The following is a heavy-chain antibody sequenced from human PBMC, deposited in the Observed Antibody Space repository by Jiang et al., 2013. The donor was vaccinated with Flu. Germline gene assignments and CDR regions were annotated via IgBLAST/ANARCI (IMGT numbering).Heavy chain of an antibody. CDR2: IYHSGST. V-gene: IGHV4-38-2*02. CDR1: GYSISSGYY. CDR3: ARDVKIEAAGTEWLDP. D-gene: IGHD6-13*01. J-gene: IGHJ5*02. Sequence: LLKPSETLSLTCTVSGYSISSGYYWGWIRQPPGKGLEWIGSIYHSGSTYYNPSLKSRVTISVDTSKNQFSLKLSSVTAADMALYYCARDVKIEAAGTEWLDPWGQGTLVTVSS.